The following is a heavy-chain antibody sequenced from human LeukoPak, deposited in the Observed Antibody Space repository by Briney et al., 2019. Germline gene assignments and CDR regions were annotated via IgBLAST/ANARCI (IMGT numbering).Heavy chain of an antibody. CDR3: RDPFDY. CDR1: GFTFSNYG. J-gene: IGHJ4*02. CDR2: MYYDGSSK. V-gene: IGHV3-30*02. Sequence: PGGSLRLSCAASGFTFSNYGIHWVRQAPGKGLEWVAFMYYDGSSKYYADSVKGRFTISRDNSKNTVYLQMNSLRGEDTAVYYCRDPFDYWGQGTLVTVSS.